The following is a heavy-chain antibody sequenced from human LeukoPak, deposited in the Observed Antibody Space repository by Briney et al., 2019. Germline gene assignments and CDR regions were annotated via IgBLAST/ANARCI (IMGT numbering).Heavy chain of an antibody. CDR1: GFTFSDYS. CDR3: AKYAYNWNAPDGFDM. V-gene: IGHV3-30*18. CDR2: ISYDGSRK. J-gene: IGHJ3*02. Sequence: GGSLRLSCAASGFTFSDYSMRWVRQAPGKGLEWVAVISYDGSRKHYGDSVRGRFSISRDNSESTLFLQMNSLTTDDTSVYFCAKYAYNWNAPDGFDMWGQGTMVIVSS. D-gene: IGHD1-1*01.